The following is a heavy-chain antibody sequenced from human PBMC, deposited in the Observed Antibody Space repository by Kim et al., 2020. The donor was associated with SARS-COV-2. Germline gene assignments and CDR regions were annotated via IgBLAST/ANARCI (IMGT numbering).Heavy chain of an antibody. CDR2: IYYSGST. CDR3: TRVGYSGYEFDY. Sequence: SETLSLTCTVSGGSINNYYWSWIRQPPGKGLEWIGYIYYSGSTNYNPSLKSRVTMSVDTSKNQFSLKLNSVTTADTAVYYCTRVGYSGYEFDYWGQGTPVTVSS. D-gene: IGHD5-12*01. J-gene: IGHJ4*02. V-gene: IGHV4-59*01. CDR1: GGSINNYY.